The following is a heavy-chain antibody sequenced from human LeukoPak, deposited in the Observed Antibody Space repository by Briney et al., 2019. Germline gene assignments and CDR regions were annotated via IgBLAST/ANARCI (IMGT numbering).Heavy chain of an antibody. CDR3: ARGPPPVAGTPYYFDY. CDR2: INPNSGGT. V-gene: IGHV1-2*02. Sequence: GASVKVSCKASGYTFTGYYMHWVRQAPGQGLEWMGWINPNSGGTNYAQKFQGGVTMTRDTSISTAYMELSRLRSDDTAVYYCARGPPPVAGTPYYFDYWGQGTLVTVSS. CDR1: GYTFTGYY. J-gene: IGHJ4*02. D-gene: IGHD6-19*01.